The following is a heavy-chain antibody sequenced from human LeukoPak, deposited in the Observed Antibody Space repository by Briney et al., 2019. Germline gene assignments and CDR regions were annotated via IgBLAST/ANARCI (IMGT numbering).Heavy chain of an antibody. CDR1: GFTFSNYA. Sequence: PGGSLRLSCAASGFTFSNYAMSWVRQAPGKGLEWVSGISGSGGSTYYADSVKGRFTISRDNSKNTLYLQMNSLRAEDTAVYHCAKATAIVNLNWFDPWGQGTLVTVSS. CDR3: AKATAIVNLNWFDP. J-gene: IGHJ5*02. V-gene: IGHV3-23*01. CDR2: ISGSGGST. D-gene: IGHD5-18*01.